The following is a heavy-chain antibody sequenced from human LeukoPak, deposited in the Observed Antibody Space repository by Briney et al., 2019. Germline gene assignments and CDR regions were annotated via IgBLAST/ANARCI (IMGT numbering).Heavy chain of an antibody. J-gene: IGHJ2*01. Sequence: GESLKISCKVSGYIFSSYWIAWVRQIPGKGLEWMGVIYPGDSDTRYSPSFQGQVTISADKSISTAYLQWNSLKASDTAMYYCARNIQRYCSGGSCYSNWYFDLWGRGTLVTVSS. CDR2: IYPGDSDT. V-gene: IGHV5-51*01. CDR1: GYIFSSYW. CDR3: ARNIQRYCSGGSCYSNWYFDL. D-gene: IGHD2-15*01.